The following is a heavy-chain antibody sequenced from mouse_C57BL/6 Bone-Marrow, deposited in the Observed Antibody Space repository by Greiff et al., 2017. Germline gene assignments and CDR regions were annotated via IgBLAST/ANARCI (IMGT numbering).Heavy chain of an antibody. Sequence: QVQLQQPGAELVKPGASVKLSCKASGYTFTSYWMNWVKQRPGQGLEWIGMIHPNSGSTNYNEKFKSKATLTVDKSSSTAYMQLSSLTSEDSAVYYCARFSSLRDYAMDYWGQGTSVTVSS. CDR3: ARFSSLRDYAMDY. D-gene: IGHD1-1*01. CDR2: IHPNSGST. CDR1: GYTFTSYW. V-gene: IGHV1-64*01. J-gene: IGHJ4*01.